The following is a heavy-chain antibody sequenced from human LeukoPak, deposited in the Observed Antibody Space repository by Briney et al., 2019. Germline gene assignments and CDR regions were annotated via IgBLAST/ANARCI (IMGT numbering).Heavy chain of an antibody. D-gene: IGHD3-10*01. V-gene: IGHV4-34*01. CDR2: INHSGST. J-gene: IGHJ5*02. Sequence: SETLSLTCAVYGGSFSGYYWSWIRQPPGKGLEWIGEINHSGSTNYNPSLKSRVTISVDTSKNQFSLRLSSVTAADTAVYYCARGYGSGSFNWFDPWGQGTLVTVSS. CDR3: ARGYGSGSFNWFDP. CDR1: GGSFSGYY.